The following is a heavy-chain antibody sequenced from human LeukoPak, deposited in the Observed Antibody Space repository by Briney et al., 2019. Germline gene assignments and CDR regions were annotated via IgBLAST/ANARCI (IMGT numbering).Heavy chain of an antibody. CDR3: ARDLVLIINDN. J-gene: IGHJ4*02. V-gene: IGHV3-7*03. CDR1: GFTFSSYW. CDR2: IKHDGNEK. Sequence: GGSLRLSCAAFGFTFSSYWMSWVRQAPGKGLEWVANIKHDGNEKYYVGSVKGRFTISRDNAKNSLYLQMNSLRVEDTVVYYCARDLVLIINDNWGQGTLVTVSS. D-gene: IGHD3-10*01.